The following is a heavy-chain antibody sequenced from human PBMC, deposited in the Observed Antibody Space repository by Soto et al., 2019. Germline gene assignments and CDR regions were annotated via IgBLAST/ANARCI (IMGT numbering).Heavy chain of an antibody. CDR1: GFTFSGSA. CDR2: IRSKANSYAT. V-gene: IGHV3-73*01. J-gene: IGHJ3*02. CDR3: TSLAPHSTPYCSSTSCYDNDAFDI. Sequence: GESLKISCAASGFTFSGSAMHWVRQASGKGLEWVGRIRSKANSYATAYAASVKGRFTISRDDSKNTAYLQMNSLKTKDTAVYYCTSLAPHSTPYCSSTSCYDNDAFDIWGQGTMVTVSS. D-gene: IGHD2-2*01.